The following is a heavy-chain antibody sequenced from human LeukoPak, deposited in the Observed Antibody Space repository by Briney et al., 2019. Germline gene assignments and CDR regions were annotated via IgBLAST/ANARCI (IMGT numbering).Heavy chain of an antibody. J-gene: IGHJ4*02. CDR1: GFTFSNSA. CDR2: SDSDGST. D-gene: IGHD5-18*01. Sequence: PGGSLRLSCAASGFTFSNSAMSWVRQAPGKGLEWVSISDSDGSTYYADSVKGRFTISRDHSKNSLYLQMNSLRDEDTAVYYCAKKGGYGYSYGYWGQGTLVTVSS. CDR3: AKKGGYGYSYGY. V-gene: IGHV3-23*01.